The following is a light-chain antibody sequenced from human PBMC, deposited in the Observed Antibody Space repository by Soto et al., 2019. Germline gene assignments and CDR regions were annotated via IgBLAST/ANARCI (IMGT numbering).Light chain of an antibody. Sequence: EMVSTLSPATLSLYQGERATLSCRASQSVSSYLAWYQQKPGQAPRLLIYDASNRATGIPARFSGSGSGTDFTLTIISLEPEDFAVYYCQLRSYRPISFGEGGRLEI. CDR2: DAS. CDR3: QLRSYRPIS. CDR1: QSVSSY. J-gene: IGKJ5*01. V-gene: IGKV3-11*01.